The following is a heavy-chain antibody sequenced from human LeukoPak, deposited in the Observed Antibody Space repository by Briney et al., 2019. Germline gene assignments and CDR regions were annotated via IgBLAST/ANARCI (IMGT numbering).Heavy chain of an antibody. Sequence: RGSLRLSCAVSGFTFSNHWMYWVRQVPGKGLVCVSAIKTDGTITNYADSVKGRFTISRDNAKNTLYLQMNGLRAEDTATYYCVTTLGDYWGQGTLVTGSS. J-gene: IGHJ4*02. CDR1: GFTFSNHW. CDR2: IKTDGTIT. D-gene: IGHD3-16*01. V-gene: IGHV3-74*01. CDR3: VTTLGDY.